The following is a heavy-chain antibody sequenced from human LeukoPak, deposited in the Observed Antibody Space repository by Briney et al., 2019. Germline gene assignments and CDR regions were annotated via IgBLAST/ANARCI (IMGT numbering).Heavy chain of an antibody. CDR2: IRYGGSNK. D-gene: IGHD3-3*01. CDR1: GFTFSSYG. V-gene: IGHV3-30*02. CDR3: AKVGGGGITIFGEDY. J-gene: IGHJ4*02. Sequence: PGGSLRLSCAASGFTFSSYGMNWVRQAPGKGLEWVAFIRYGGSNKYYADSVKGRFTISRDNSKNTLYLQMNSLRAEDTAVYYCAKVGGGGITIFGEDYWGQGTLVTVSS.